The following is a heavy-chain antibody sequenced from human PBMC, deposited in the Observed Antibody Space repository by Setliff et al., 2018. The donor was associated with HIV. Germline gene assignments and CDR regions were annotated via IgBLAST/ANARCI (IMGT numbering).Heavy chain of an antibody. CDR3: ATSAESGFGIHWGVFNI. CDR1: GGSTSTSGYY. V-gene: IGHV4-39*01. CDR2: IYSSGST. J-gene: IGHJ3*02. Sequence: SETLSLTCTVSGGSTSTSGYYWGWIRQPPGKGREWIGSIYSSGSTYYNPSLKSRVTISVETSKNQFSLKLKSVTAADTAVYYCATSAESGFGIHWGVFNIWGQGTRVT. D-gene: IGHD3-10*01.